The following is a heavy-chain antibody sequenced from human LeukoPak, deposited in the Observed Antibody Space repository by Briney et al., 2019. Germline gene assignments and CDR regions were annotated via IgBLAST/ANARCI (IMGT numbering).Heavy chain of an antibody. Sequence: ASVKVSCKASGYTFTSYGIIWVRQAPGQGLQWMGWMNPNSGNTGYAQKFQGRLNMTRNTSIDTAYMELSSLRSDDTAVYYCARRVGSGWPVQHWGQGTLVTVSS. CDR1: GYTFTSYG. CDR3: ARRVGSGWPVQH. V-gene: IGHV1-8*01. CDR2: MNPNSGNT. J-gene: IGHJ1*01. D-gene: IGHD6-19*01.